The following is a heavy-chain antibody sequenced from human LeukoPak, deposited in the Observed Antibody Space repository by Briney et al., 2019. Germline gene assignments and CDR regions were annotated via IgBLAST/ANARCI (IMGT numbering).Heavy chain of an antibody. Sequence: GGSLRLSCAASGFTFDDYGMSWVRQAPGKGLEWVSYISSSGSTIYYADSVKGRFTISRDNSKNTLYLQMNSLRAEDTAVYYCAKSGYNRFDYWGQGTLVTVSS. CDR1: GFTFDDYG. V-gene: IGHV3-23*01. D-gene: IGHD5-24*01. J-gene: IGHJ4*02. CDR3: AKSGYNRFDY. CDR2: ISSSGSTI.